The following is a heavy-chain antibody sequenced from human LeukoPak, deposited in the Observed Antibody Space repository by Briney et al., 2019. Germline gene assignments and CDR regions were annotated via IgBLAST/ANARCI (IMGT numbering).Heavy chain of an antibody. V-gene: IGHV3-7*01. CDR3: ARGYCSSTSCYTHYFDY. CDR2: IKQDGSEK. D-gene: IGHD2-2*02. J-gene: IGHJ4*02. Sequence: GGFLRLSCAASGFTFSSYWMSWVRQAPGKGLEWVANIKQDGSEKYYVDSVKGRFTISRDNAKNSLYLQMNSLRAEDTAVYYCARGYCSSTSCYTHYFDYWGQGTLVTVSS. CDR1: GFTFSSYW.